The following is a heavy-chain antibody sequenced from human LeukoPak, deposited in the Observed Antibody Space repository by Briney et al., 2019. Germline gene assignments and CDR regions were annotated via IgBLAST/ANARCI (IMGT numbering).Heavy chain of an antibody. CDR2: IKSKIDGGTT. CDR1: GFIFNRAW. V-gene: IGHV3-15*07. D-gene: IGHD4-23*01. Sequence: GGSLRLSCAASGFIFNRAWMNWVRQAPGKGLEWVGRIKSKIDGGTTDYAAPVKGRFIISRDDSKNTLYLQMNSLKTEDTAVYFCTRDPHYYHGNPHHFWGQGTRVTVSS. J-gene: IGHJ4*02. CDR3: TRDPHYYHGNPHHF.